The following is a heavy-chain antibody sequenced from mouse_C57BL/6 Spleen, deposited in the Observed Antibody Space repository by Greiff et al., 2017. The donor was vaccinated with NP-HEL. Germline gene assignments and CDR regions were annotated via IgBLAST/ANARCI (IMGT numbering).Heavy chain of an antibody. CDR3: ARIYYYGSSYSDY. J-gene: IGHJ2*01. D-gene: IGHD1-1*01. CDR2: IDPSDSYT. Sequence: QVQLQQPGAELVMPGASVKLSCKASGYTFTSYWMHWVKQRPGQGLEWIGEIDPSDSYTNYNQKFKGKSQLTVDKSSSTAYMQLSSLTSEDSAVYYCARIYYYGSSYSDYWGQGTTLTVSS. CDR1: GYTFTSYW. V-gene: IGHV1-69*01.